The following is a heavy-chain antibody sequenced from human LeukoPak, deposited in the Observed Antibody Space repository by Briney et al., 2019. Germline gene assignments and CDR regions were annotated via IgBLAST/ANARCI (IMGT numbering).Heavy chain of an antibody. Sequence: GASLKISCKGPGSRFTSYWIGWVRQMPGKGLEGMGIIYPGDSDTRYSPYFQGQVTISADKSISTAYLQWSSLKASDTAMYYCARHSYYYDSSGYYGYWGQGTLVTVSS. CDR3: ARHSYYYDSSGYYGY. CDR2: IYPGDSDT. V-gene: IGHV5-51*01. J-gene: IGHJ4*02. D-gene: IGHD3-22*01. CDR1: GSRFTSYW.